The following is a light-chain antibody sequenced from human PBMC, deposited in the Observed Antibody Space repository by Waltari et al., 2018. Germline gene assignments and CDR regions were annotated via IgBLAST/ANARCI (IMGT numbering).Light chain of an antibody. V-gene: IGLV3-19*01. CDR2: GKY. Sequence: SSELTQDPAVSVALGQTVKITCQGDSLRRYSGSWYQQKPGQAPVLVIYGKYNRPSGIPNRYSCPGSGNTASLTITGAQADDQADYYCNSRDSSSNSFVFRPGTKVTVL. CDR3: NSRDSSSNSFV. J-gene: IGLJ1*01. CDR1: SLRRYS.